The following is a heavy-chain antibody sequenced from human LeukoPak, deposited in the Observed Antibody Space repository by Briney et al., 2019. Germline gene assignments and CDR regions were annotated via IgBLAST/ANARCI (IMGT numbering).Heavy chain of an antibody. CDR3: AKVSWANYFDY. J-gene: IGHJ4*02. D-gene: IGHD6-13*01. CDR2: ISGSGGST. Sequence: GGSLRLSCAASGFTFSSYAMSWVRQAPGKGLEWVSAISGSGGSTYYADSVKGRFTISRDSSKNTLYLQMNSLRAEDTAIYYCAKVSWANYFDYWGQGTLVTVSS. V-gene: IGHV3-23*01. CDR1: GFTFSSYA.